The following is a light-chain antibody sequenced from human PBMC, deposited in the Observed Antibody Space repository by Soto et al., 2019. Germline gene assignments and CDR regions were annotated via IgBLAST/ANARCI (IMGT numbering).Light chain of an antibody. V-gene: IGKV3-20*01. CDR3: QQYGNVPLT. Sequence: EVVLTQSPGTLSLSPGEGATLSCRASQSVSNRYFAWYQQKPGQAPRLLIYRVSSRATGIPDRFSGSGSGTDFTLTISRLEPEDFAVYYCQQYGNVPLTFGGGT. CDR1: QSVSNRY. J-gene: IGKJ4*01. CDR2: RVS.